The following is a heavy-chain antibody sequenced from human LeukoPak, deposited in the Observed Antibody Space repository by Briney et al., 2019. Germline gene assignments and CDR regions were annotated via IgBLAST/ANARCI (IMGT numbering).Heavy chain of an antibody. CDR3: ARETYSSGWFTSHDAFDI. CDR1: GFTSSSYW. Sequence: GGSLRLSCAASGFTSSSYWMSWVRQAPGKGLEWVANIKQDGSEKYYVDSVKGRFTISRDNAKNSLYLQMNSLRAEDTAVYYCARETYSSGWFTSHDAFDIWGQGTMVTVSS. D-gene: IGHD6-19*01. CDR2: IKQDGSEK. V-gene: IGHV3-7*01. J-gene: IGHJ3*02.